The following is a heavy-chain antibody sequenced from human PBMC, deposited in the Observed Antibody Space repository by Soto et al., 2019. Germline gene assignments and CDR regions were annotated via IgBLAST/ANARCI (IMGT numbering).Heavy chain of an antibody. CDR1: GDSINSTSYY. J-gene: IGHJ4*02. CDR2: IFYSGST. CDR3: ALWGNLFDY. Sequence: SETLSLTCTVSGDSINSTSYYWGWIRQPPGKGLEWIGSIFYSGSTYYNPSLKSRVAMSVDTSRKQFSLKLSSGTAADTAVYYCALWGNLFDYWGPGTLVTVSS. V-gene: IGHV4-39*01. D-gene: IGHD7-27*01.